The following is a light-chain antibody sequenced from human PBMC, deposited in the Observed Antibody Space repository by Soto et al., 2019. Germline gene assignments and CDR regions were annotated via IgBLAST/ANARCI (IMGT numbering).Light chain of an antibody. CDR3: CSYAGSYSLVV. CDR1: SSDVGGYNF. Sequence: QSVLTQPRSVSGSPGQSVTISCTGTSSDVGGYNFVSWYQQYPDKAPKLMIYDVTQRPSGVPDRFSGSKSGNTASLTISRLQAEDEADYYCCSYAGSYSLVVFGGGTKLTVL. V-gene: IGLV2-11*01. J-gene: IGLJ2*01. CDR2: DVT.